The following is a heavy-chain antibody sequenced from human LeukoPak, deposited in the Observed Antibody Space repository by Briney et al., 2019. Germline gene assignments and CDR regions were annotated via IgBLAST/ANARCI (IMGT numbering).Heavy chain of an antibody. Sequence: SETLSLTCTVSGGSISRYWSWIRQPPGKGLEWIGFIYSSVISKYNPSLKSRVTISIDTSRSQFPLKVSSVTASDTAVYYCARLHDRENFDYWGQGTLVTVSS. J-gene: IGHJ4*02. V-gene: IGHV4-4*09. D-gene: IGHD3-22*01. CDR3: ARLHDRENFDY. CDR1: GGSISRY. CDR2: IYSSVIS.